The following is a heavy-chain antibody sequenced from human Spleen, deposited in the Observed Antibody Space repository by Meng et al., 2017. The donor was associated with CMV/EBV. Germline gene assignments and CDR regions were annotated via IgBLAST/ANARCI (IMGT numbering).Heavy chain of an antibody. CDR2: IYSGGST. Sequence: GGSLRLSCAASGFTVSSNYMSWVRQAPGKGLEWVSVIYSGGSTYYADSVKGRFTISRDNSKNTLYLQMNSLRAEDTAVYYCARVGSGYYDSSGHFDYWGQGTLVTVSS. CDR3: ARVGSGYYDSSGHFDY. CDR1: GFTVSSNY. V-gene: IGHV3-66*02. D-gene: IGHD3-22*01. J-gene: IGHJ4*02.